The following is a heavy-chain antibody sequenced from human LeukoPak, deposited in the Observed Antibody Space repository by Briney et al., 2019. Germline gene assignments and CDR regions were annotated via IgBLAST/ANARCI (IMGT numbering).Heavy chain of an antibody. V-gene: IGHV3-13*01. CDR2: IGTAGDT. D-gene: IGHD3-10*01. CDR1: GFTFDDYA. CDR3: ARSFGELGNAFDI. Sequence: GGSLRLSCAASGFTFDDYAMHWVRQAPGKGLEWVSGIGTAGDTYYPGSVKGRFTISRENAKNSLYLQMNSLRAGDTAVYYCARSFGELGNAFDIWGQGTVVTVSS. J-gene: IGHJ3*02.